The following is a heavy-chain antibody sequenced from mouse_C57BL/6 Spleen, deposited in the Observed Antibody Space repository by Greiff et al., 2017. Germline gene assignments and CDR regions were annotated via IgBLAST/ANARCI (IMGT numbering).Heavy chain of an antibody. Sequence: QVHVKQSGAELVKPGASVKLSCKASGYTFTEYTIHWVKQRSGQGLEWIGWFYPGSGSIKYNEKFKDKATLTADKSSSTVYMELSRLTSEDSAVYFCARHEDRGSNYEDAMDYWGQGTSVTVSS. CDR2: FYPGSGSI. CDR3: ARHEDRGSNYEDAMDY. CDR1: GYTFTEYT. J-gene: IGHJ4*01. V-gene: IGHV1-62-2*01. D-gene: IGHD2-1*01.